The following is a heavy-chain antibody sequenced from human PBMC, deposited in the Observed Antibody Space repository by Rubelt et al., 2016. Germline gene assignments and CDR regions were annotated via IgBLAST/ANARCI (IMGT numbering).Heavy chain of an antibody. CDR1: GGTFSSYA. CDR3: ATGGDFGVVIPNWFDP. V-gene: IGHV1-69*01. J-gene: IGHJ5*02. CDR2: IIPIFGTA. D-gene: IGHD3-3*01. Sequence: QVQLVQSGAEVKKPGSSVKVSCKASGGTFSSYAISWVRQAPGQGLEWMGGIIPIFGTANFAQKFQGRVAITGDESTSTANMELSSLRSEDTAVYYCATGGDFGVVIPNWFDPWGQGTLVTVSS.